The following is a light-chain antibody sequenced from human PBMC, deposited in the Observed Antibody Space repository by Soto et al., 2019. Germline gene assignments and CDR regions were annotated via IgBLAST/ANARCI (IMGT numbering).Light chain of an antibody. CDR2: GAS. CDR3: QQYRKWPIT. J-gene: IGKJ4*01. CDR1: QSVSSY. V-gene: IGKV3-15*01. Sequence: EIVMTQSPATLYVSPGERVSLSCRASQSVSSYLAWYQQKPGQAPRLLIYGASTGATGIPARFSGSGSWTEFILTISSLKTEDCAVYYCQQYRKWPITFGGETQVEIK.